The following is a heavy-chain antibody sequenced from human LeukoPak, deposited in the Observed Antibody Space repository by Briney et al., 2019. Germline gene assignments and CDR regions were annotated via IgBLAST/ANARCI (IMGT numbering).Heavy chain of an antibody. J-gene: IGHJ4*02. V-gene: IGHV1-46*01. CDR2: IYCNDDST. D-gene: IGHD1-26*01. CDR3: VRDWELTY. CDR1: GYTFITYY. Sequence: ASVKVSCKASGYTFITYYIHWVRQAPGQGLEWVGSIYCNDDSTIYPQNFQGRVTITSDTSTSTVYMDFSSLSSEDTAVYYCVRDWELTYWGQGTLVTVSS.